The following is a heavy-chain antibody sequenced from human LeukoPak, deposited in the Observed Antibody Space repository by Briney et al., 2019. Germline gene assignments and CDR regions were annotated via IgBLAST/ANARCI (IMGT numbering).Heavy chain of an antibody. CDR3: ARDPYSGTYGDTYYYYMDV. V-gene: IGHV3-21*04. Sequence: PGGSLRLSCGASGFTFSRCGMSWVRQAPGKGLEWVSSITSSSTYTFYADSVKGRFTISRDNARNSLYLQMNSLRAEDTAVYYCARDPYSGTYGDTYYYYMDVWGKGTTVTISS. CDR2: ITSSSTYT. CDR1: GFTFSRCG. J-gene: IGHJ6*03. D-gene: IGHD1-26*01.